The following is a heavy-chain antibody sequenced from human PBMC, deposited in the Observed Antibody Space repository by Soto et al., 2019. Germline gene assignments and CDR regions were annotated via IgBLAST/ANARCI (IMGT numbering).Heavy chain of an antibody. CDR1: VFTFSSYE. V-gene: IGHV3-48*03. CDR3: ASTMVRDREAFDI. J-gene: IGHJ3*02. Sequence: PGGSLRLSCASSVFTFSSYEMNWVRQAPGKGLEWVSYISSSGSTIYYADSVKGRFTISRDNAKNSLYLQMNSLRAEDTAVYYCASTMVRDREAFDIWGQGTMVTVSS. CDR2: ISSSGSTI. D-gene: IGHD3-10*01.